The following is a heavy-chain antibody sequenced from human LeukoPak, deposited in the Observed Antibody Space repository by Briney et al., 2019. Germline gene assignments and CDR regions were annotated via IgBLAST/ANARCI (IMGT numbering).Heavy chain of an antibody. CDR3: SKDLTSDFGGRFDP. CDR1: GYTLTELS. J-gene: IGHJ5*02. D-gene: IGHD3-10*01. V-gene: IGHV1-24*01. Sequence: ASVKVSCKVSGYTLTELSMHWVRQAPGKGLEWMGGFDPEDGETIYAQKFQGRVTMTEDTSTDTAYMELSSLRAEDTAVYYCSKDLTSDFGGRFDPWGQGTLVTVSS. CDR2: FDPEDGET.